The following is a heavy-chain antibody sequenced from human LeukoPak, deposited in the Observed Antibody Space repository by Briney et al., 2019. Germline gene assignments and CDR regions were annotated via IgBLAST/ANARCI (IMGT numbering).Heavy chain of an antibody. D-gene: IGHD3-22*01. CDR3: ARRGGYYYDSSGIDY. J-gene: IGHJ4*02. CDR2: IYPGDSDT. Sequence: GESLKISCKGSGYSFTSYWIGWVRQMPGKGLEWMGIIYPGDSDTRYSPSFQGQVTISADKSISTAYLQWSSLKASDTAMYYCARRGGYYYDSSGIDYWGQGTLVTVSS. V-gene: IGHV5-51*01. CDR1: GYSFTSYW.